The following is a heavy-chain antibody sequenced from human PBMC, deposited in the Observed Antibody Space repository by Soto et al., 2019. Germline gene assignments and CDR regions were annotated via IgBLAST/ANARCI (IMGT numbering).Heavy chain of an antibody. J-gene: IGHJ4*02. CDR3: ARGGEGYNFGAVY. V-gene: IGHV1-18*01. D-gene: IGHD5-12*01. CDR1: GYTFSNYA. Sequence: ASVKVSCKASGYTFSNYAISWVRQAPGQGLEWMGWISTYNGDTNYAQKFQGRVTMTTETSTSTAYMELRSLKSDDTAVYYCARGGEGYNFGAVYWGKGTPVTVSS. CDR2: ISTYNGDT.